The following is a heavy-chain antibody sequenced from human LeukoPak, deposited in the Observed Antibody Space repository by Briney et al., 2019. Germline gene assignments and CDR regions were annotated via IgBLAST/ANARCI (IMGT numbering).Heavy chain of an antibody. CDR1: GFTFTTYS. CDR2: ITSSSASM. V-gene: IGHV3-21*01. J-gene: IGHJ4*02. D-gene: IGHD3-9*01. CDR3: ARTYYDILTAYNPYFDY. Sequence: GGSLRLSCAASGFTFTTYSMNWVRQAPGKGLEWVSSITSSSASMYHADSVKGRFTISRDNAKNSLYLQMNSLRAEDTAVYYCARTYYDILTAYNPYFDYWGQGTLVTVSS.